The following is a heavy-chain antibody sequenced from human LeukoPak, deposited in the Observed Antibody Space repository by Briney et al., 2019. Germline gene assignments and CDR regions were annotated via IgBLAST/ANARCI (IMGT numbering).Heavy chain of an antibody. CDR3: ARLITGWEYFQQ. D-gene: IGHD1-20*01. CDR1: GGSTSSSSYY. V-gene: IGHV4-39*01. J-gene: IGHJ1*01. Sequence: PSETLSLTCTVSGGSTSSSSYYWGWIRQPPGKGLEWIGSIYYSGTTYYNPSLKSRATISVDTSKNQFSLKLSSVTAADTAVYYCARLITGWEYFQQWGQGTLVTVSS. CDR2: IYYSGTT.